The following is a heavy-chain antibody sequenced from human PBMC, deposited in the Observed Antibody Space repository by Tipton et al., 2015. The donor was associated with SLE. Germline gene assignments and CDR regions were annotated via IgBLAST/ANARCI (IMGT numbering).Heavy chain of an antibody. CDR3: ARAVGYDFWSGYYD. CDR1: GGSISSYY. J-gene: IGHJ4*02. D-gene: IGHD3-3*01. Sequence: TLSLTCTVSGGSISSYYWSWIRQPPGKGLEWIGYIYTSGSTNYTPSLKSRVTISVDTSKNQFSLKLSSVTAADTAVYYCARAVGYDFWSGYYDWGQGTLVTVSS. V-gene: IGHV4-4*09. CDR2: IYTSGST.